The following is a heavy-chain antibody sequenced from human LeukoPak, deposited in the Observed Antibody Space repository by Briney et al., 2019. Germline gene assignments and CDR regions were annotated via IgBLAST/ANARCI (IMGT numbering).Heavy chain of an antibody. CDR3: ARAYYYDSSAYYSSYYFDY. V-gene: IGHV6-1*01. CDR2: TYYRSKWYN. D-gene: IGHD3-22*01. Sequence: SQTLSLTCAISGDSVSSNNAAWNWIRQSPSRGLGCLGRTYYRSKWYNDYAVSVKSRITINPDTSKNQFSLQLNSVTPEDTAVYYCARAYYYDSSAYYSSYYFDYWGQGSLVTVSS. J-gene: IGHJ4*02. CDR1: GDSVSSNNAA.